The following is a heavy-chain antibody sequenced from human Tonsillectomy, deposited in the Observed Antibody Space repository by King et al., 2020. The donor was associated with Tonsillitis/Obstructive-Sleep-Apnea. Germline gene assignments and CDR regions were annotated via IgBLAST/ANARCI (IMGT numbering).Heavy chain of an antibody. V-gene: IGHV3-72*01. CDR1: GFTFSDHY. D-gene: IGHD1-14*01. CDR3: ASVRTSSPVYNLDY. Sequence: VQLVESGGGLVQPGGSLRLSCAASGFTFSDHYMDWVRQAPGKGLEWVGRTRNKAHSYTAEYAASVKGRFTISRDDSENSLYLQMNSLKTEDTAVYYCASVRTSSPVYNLDYWGQGTLVTVSS. CDR2: TRNKAHSYTA. J-gene: IGHJ4*02.